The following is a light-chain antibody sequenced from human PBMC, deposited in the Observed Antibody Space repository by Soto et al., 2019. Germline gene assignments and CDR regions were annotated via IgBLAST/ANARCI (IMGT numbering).Light chain of an antibody. V-gene: IGKV3-20*01. CDR1: QSVSNSF. Sequence: DIVLTQSPGTLSLSPGERATLSCRASQSVSNSFLAWYQQKPGQAPRLLIYGASSRATDIPDRFSGGGSGTEFTLTISRLEPEDFAVYYCQQYYSSPLTFGPGTKVDLK. CDR2: GAS. J-gene: IGKJ3*01. CDR3: QQYYSSPLT.